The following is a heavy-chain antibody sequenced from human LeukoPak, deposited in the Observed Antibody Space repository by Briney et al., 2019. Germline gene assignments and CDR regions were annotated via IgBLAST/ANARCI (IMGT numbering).Heavy chain of an antibody. CDR2: INPNSGGT. CDR1: GYTFTGYY. Sequence: ASVKVSCKASGYTFTGYYMHWVRQAPGQGLEWMGWINPNSGGTNYAQKFQGRVTMTRDTSISTAYMELSRLRSDDTAVYYCQVPSGGDYGPADDAFDIWGQGTMVTVSS. D-gene: IGHD4-17*01. CDR3: QVPSGGDYGPADDAFDI. V-gene: IGHV1-2*02. J-gene: IGHJ3*02.